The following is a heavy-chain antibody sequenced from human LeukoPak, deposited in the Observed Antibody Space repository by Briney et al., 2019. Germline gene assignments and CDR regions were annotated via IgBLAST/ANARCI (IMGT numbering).Heavy chain of an antibody. CDR1: GGSISSSSYY. J-gene: IGHJ4*02. CDR2: IYYSGST. V-gene: IGHV4-39*07. D-gene: IGHD3-3*01. Sequence: SETLSLTCTVSGGSISSSSYYWGWIRQPPGKGLEWIGSIYYSGSTYYNPSLKSRVTISVDTSKNQFSLKLSSVTAADTAVYYCARDLGDYWSGFRSYFLDYWGQGTLVTVSS. CDR3: ARDLGDYWSGFRSYFLDY.